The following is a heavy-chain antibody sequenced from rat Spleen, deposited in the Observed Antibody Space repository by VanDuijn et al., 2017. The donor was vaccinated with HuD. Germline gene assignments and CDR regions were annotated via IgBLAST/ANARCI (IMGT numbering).Heavy chain of an antibody. Sequence: EVQLQESGPGLVKPSQSLSLTCSVTGYSITSSYRWNWIRKFPGNKLEWMGYINSAGSTNYNPSLKSRISITRDTSKNQFFLQVNSVTSEDTATYYCARGGITIAATPFDYWGQGVMVTVSS. CDR3: ARGGITIAATPFDY. CDR2: INSAGST. J-gene: IGHJ2*01. V-gene: IGHV3-3*01. CDR1: GYSITSSYR. D-gene: IGHD1-2*01.